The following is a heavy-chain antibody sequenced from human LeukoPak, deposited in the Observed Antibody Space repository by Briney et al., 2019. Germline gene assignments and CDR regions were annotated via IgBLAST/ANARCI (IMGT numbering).Heavy chain of an antibody. CDR2: IYYSGST. CDR1: GASISSYY. J-gene: IGHJ4*02. V-gene: IGHV4-59*08. Sequence: PSETLSLTCTVSGASISSYYWSWIRQPPGKGLERIGYIYYSGSTNYNPSLKSRVTISVDTSKNHFSLKLSSVTAADTAVYYCARRSPVTASIDYWGQGTLVIVSS. CDR3: ARRSPVTASIDY. D-gene: IGHD2-21*02.